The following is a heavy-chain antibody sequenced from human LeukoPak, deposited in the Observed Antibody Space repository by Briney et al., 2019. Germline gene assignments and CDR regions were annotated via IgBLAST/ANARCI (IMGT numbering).Heavy chain of an antibody. CDR3: ARGGYSSGWYDY. D-gene: IGHD6-19*01. J-gene: IGHJ4*02. CDR2: IIPIFGTA. V-gene: IGHV1-69*05. Sequence: ASVKVSCKASGGTFSSYAISWVRQAPGQGLEWMGGIIPIFGTANYAQKFQGRVTITTDESTSIAYMELSSLRSEDTAVYYCARGGYSSGWYDYWGQGTLVTVSS. CDR1: GGTFSSYA.